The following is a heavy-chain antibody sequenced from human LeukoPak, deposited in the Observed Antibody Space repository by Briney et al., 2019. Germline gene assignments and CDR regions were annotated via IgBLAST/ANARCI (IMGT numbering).Heavy chain of an antibody. CDR3: ARARYSGYDVGAVDY. V-gene: IGHV1-18*01. CDR1: GYTFTSYG. CDR2: ISAYNGNT. D-gene: IGHD5-12*01. J-gene: IGHJ4*02. Sequence: GASVKVSCRASGYTFTSYGIRWVRQAPGQGLAWVGWISAYNGNTNYAQKLQGRVTMTTDTSTSTAYMELRSLRSEDTAVYYCARARYSGYDVGAVDYWGQGTLVTVSS.